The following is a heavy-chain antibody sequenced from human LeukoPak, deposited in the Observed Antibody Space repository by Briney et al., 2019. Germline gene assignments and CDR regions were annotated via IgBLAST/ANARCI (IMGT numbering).Heavy chain of an antibody. CDR1: GFTFSNSW. CDR2: INNDGTNT. J-gene: IGHJ4*02. CDR3: ARGGSSRYTITY. V-gene: IGHV3-74*01. D-gene: IGHD6-13*01. Sequence: GGSLRLSCAASGFTFSNSWMHWVRQAPGKGLVWVLRINNDGTNTTYADSVKGRFTISRDNAKTTLYLQMNSLRAEDTAVYYCARGGSSRYTITYWGQGALVTVSS.